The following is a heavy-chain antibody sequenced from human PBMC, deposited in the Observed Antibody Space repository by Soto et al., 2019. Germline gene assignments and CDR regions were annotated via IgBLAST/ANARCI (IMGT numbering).Heavy chain of an antibody. CDR3: ARAPGGAGYDILTGYYY. CDR2: INPSGGST. J-gene: IGHJ4*02. CDR1: GYTFTSYY. D-gene: IGHD3-9*01. V-gene: IGHV1-46*01. Sequence: ASVKVSCKASGYTFTSYYMHWVRQAPGQGLEWMGIINPSGGSTSYAQKFQGRVTMTRDTSTSTVYMELSSLRSEDTAVYYCARAPGGAGYDILTGYYYWGQGTLVTVSS.